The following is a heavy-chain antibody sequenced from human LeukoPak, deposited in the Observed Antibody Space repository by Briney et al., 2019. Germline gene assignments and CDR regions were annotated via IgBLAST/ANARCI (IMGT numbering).Heavy chain of an antibody. CDR1: GYTFTSYD. J-gene: IGHJ4*02. CDR3: ARGLGPSGSYFGSTPPMNY. CDR2: MNPNSGNT. V-gene: IGHV1-8*01. Sequence: ASVKVSCKASGYTFTSYDINWVRQATGQGLEWMGWMNPNSGNTGYAQKFQGRVTMTRNTSISTAYMELSSLRSEDTAVYYCARGLGPSGSYFGSTPPMNYWGQGTLVTVSS. D-gene: IGHD1-26*01.